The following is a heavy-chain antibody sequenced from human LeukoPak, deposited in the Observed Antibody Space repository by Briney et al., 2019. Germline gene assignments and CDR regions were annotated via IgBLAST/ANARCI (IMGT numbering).Heavy chain of an antibody. Sequence: PSETLSLTCTVSGGSISSSSYYWGWIRQPPGKGLEWIGSIYYSGSTYYNPSLKSRVTISVDTSKNQFSLKLSSVTAADTAVYYCARDALFRELLEGDALDIWGQGTVVTVSS. D-gene: IGHD1-26*01. CDR3: ARDALFRELLEGDALDI. CDR1: GGSISSSSYY. V-gene: IGHV4-39*07. CDR2: IYYSGST. J-gene: IGHJ3*02.